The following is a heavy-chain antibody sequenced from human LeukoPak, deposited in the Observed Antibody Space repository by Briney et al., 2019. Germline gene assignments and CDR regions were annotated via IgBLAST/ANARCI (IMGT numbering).Heavy chain of an antibody. CDR3: PSAAT. CDR1: GFTVSSNY. J-gene: IGHJ5*02. CDR2: IYSGGSK. Sequence: GGPLRLSCATSGFTVSSNYMSWVRQAPGKGLEWVSVIYSGGSKYYADSVKGRFTISRDNTTNTLYLQMSSLMGEGTAVYYWPSAATWGQGTLVTVSS. D-gene: IGHD6-13*01. V-gene: IGHV3-53*01.